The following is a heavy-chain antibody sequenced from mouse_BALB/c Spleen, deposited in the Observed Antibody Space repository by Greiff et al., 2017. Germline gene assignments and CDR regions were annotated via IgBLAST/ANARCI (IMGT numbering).Heavy chain of an antibody. Sequence: LVKPGASVKLSCKASGYSFTGYYMHWVKQSPGKSLEWIGYISCYNGATSYNQKFKGKATFTVDTSSSTAYMQFNSLTSEDSAVYYCARSGDCGSNNAMDYWGQGTSVTVSS. CDR1: GYSFTGYY. CDR3: ARSGDCGSNNAMDY. CDR2: ISCYNGAT. J-gene: IGHJ4*01. D-gene: IGHD1-1*01. V-gene: IGHV1S34*01.